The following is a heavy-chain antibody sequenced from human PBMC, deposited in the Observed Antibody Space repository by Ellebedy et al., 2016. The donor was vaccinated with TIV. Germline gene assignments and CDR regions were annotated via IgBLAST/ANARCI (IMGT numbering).Heavy chain of an antibody. CDR2: ISYDGSNK. Sequence: GGSLRLXCAASGFTFSSYGMHWVRQAPGKGLEWVAVISYDGSNKYYADSVKGRFTISRDNSKNTLYLQMNSLRAEDTAVYYCAKGGEVGATVYYYYYGMDVWGQGTTVTVSS. CDR1: GFTFSSYG. J-gene: IGHJ6*02. V-gene: IGHV3-30*18. D-gene: IGHD1-26*01. CDR3: AKGGEVGATVYYYYYGMDV.